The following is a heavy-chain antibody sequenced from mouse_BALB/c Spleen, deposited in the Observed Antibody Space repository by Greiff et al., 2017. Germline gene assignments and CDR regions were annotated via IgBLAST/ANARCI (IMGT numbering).Heavy chain of an antibody. CDR2: ISSGGST. CDR3: ARDYDHDGGAWFAY. Sequence: EVQGVESGGGLVKPGGSLKLSCAASGFTFSSYAMSWVRQTPEKRLEWVASISSGGSTYYPDSVKGRFTISRDNARNILYLQMSSLRSEDTAMYYWARDYDHDGGAWFAYWGQGTLVTVSA. CDR1: GFTFSSYA. V-gene: IGHV5-6-5*01. J-gene: IGHJ3*01. D-gene: IGHD2-4*01.